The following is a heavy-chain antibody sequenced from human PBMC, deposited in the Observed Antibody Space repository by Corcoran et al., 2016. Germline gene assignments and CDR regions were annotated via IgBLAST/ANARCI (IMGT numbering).Heavy chain of an antibody. CDR2: INAGNGNT. J-gene: IGHJ4*02. Sequence: QVQLVQSGAEVKKPGASVKVSCKASGYTFTSYAMHWVRQAPGQRLEWMGWINAGNGNTQYSQKFQGRVTITRDTSASTAYMELSSLRSEDTAVYYGARLDYYYDSSGSYYLDYWGQGTLVTVSS. V-gene: IGHV1-3*01. CDR3: ARLDYYYDSSGSYYLDY. D-gene: IGHD3-22*01. CDR1: GYTFTSYA.